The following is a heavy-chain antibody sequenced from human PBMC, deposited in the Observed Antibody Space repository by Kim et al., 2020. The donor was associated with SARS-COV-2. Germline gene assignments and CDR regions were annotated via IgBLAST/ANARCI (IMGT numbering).Heavy chain of an antibody. J-gene: IGHJ4*02. Sequence: SGSTNYNPSLKSRVTISVDTSKNQFSLKLSSVTAADTAVYYCARGIAPDYWGQGTLVTVSS. V-gene: IGHV4-34*01. CDR2: SGST. CDR3: ARGIAPDY.